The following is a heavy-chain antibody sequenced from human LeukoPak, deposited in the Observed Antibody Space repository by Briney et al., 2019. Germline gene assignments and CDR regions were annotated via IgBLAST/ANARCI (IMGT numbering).Heavy chain of an antibody. D-gene: IGHD3-22*01. J-gene: IGHJ4*02. CDR3: ARTDYYDAREDY. CDR1: GGSISSGSHY. Sequence: SETLSLTCTVSGGSISSGSHYWGWIRQPAGKGLEWIGRIYTSGSTNYNPSLKSRVTISVDTSKNQFSLNLSSVTAADTAVYYCARTDYYDAREDYWGQGTLVTVSS. V-gene: IGHV4-61*02. CDR2: IYTSGST.